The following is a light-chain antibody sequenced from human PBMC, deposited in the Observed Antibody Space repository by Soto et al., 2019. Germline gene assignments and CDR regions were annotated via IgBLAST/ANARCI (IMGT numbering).Light chain of an antibody. V-gene: IGLV2-14*01. J-gene: IGLJ2*01. CDR2: DVS. CDR3: SSYTSSSTLVV. Sequence: QSALTQPASVSGSPGQSITISCTGTSSDVGGYNYVSWYQQHPGKAPKLMIYDVSNRPSGVSNRFSGSKSGNTASLTISGXXXXXXADYYCSSYTSSSTLVVFGGGTKVTVL. CDR1: SSDVGGYNY.